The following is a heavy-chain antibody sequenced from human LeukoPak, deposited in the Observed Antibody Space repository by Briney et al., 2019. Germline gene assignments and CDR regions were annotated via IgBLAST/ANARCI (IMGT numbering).Heavy chain of an antibody. CDR3: ARVEGGVQRAFDI. Sequence: EASVKVSCKASGYTFTSYDIDWVRQATGQGLEWMGWMNPNSGNTGYAQKFQGRVTITADESTSTAYMELSSLRSEDTAVYYCARVEGGVQRAFDIWGQGTMVTVSS. D-gene: IGHD3-16*01. J-gene: IGHJ3*02. V-gene: IGHV1-8*01. CDR2: MNPNSGNT. CDR1: GYTFTSYD.